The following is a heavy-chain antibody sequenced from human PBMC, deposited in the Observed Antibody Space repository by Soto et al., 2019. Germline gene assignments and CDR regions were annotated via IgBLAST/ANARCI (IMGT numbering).Heavy chain of an antibody. CDR2: IHSGGTT. J-gene: IGHJ6*02. CDR3: ARERDIGYGMDV. CDR1: GFTVSTMY. Sequence: EVQLVESGGDLVQPGGSLRLSCAASGFTVSTMYMSWVRQAPGKGLEWVSVIHSGGTTYYADSVKGRFTISRESSKNTVYLQINSLRVEDTAVYYCARERDIGYGMDVWGQGTTVTVSS. D-gene: IGHD2-15*01. V-gene: IGHV3-66*01.